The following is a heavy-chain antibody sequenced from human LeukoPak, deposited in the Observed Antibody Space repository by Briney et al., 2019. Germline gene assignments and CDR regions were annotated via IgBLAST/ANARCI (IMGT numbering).Heavy chain of an antibody. CDR1: GGSISSSSYY. J-gene: IGHJ5*02. D-gene: IGHD2-15*01. CDR3: ARGRRWSVVAATRGYNWFDP. CDR2: IYYSGST. V-gene: IGHV4-39*07. Sequence: PSETLSLTCTVSGGSISSSSYYWGWIRQPPGKGLEWIGSIYYSGSTYYNPSLKSRVTISVDTSKNQFSLKLSSVTAADTAVYYCARGRRWSVVAATRGYNWFDPWGQGTLVTVSS.